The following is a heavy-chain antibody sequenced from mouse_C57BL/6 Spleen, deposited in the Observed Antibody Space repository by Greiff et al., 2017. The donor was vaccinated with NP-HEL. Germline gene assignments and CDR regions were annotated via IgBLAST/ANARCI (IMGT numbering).Heavy chain of an antibody. CDR2: INYDGSST. D-gene: IGHD1-1*01. J-gene: IGHJ4*01. Sequence: EVMLVESEGGLVQPGSSMKLSCTASGFTFSDYYMAWVRQVPEKGLEWVANINYDGSSTYYLDSLKSRFIISRDNAKNILYLQMSSLKSEDTATYYCARDRHYYGSSSNAMDYWGQGTSVTVSS. V-gene: IGHV5-16*01. CDR1: GFTFSDYY. CDR3: ARDRHYYGSSSNAMDY.